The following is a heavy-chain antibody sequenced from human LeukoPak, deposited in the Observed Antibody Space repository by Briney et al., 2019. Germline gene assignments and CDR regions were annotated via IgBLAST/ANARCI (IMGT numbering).Heavy chain of an antibody. Sequence: SETLSLTCTVSGGSISSHYWSWIRQPPGKGLEWIAYIYYSGNTNYNPSLKSRVTISVDTSKNQFSPKLSSVTAADTAVYYCASSDYYDYYFDYWGQGTLVTVSS. CDR2: IYYSGNT. J-gene: IGHJ4*02. CDR3: ASSDYYDYYFDY. D-gene: IGHD3-22*01. V-gene: IGHV4-59*11. CDR1: GGSISSHY.